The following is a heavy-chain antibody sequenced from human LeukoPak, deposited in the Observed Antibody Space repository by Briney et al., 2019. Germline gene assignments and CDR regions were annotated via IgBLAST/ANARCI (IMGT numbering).Heavy chain of an antibody. D-gene: IGHD2-8*01. CDR1: GYTFTGYY. CDR2: INPNSGVT. V-gene: IGHV1-2*02. Sequence: ASVKVSCKASGYTFTGYYIHWVRQAPGQGLEWMGWINPNSGVTNYAQEFQGRVTMTRDTSINTAYMELSRLRSDDTAVYYCARDRVYAGCHGLSCDDAFDIWGQGTMVTVFS. CDR3: ARDRVYAGCHGLSCDDAFDI. J-gene: IGHJ3*02.